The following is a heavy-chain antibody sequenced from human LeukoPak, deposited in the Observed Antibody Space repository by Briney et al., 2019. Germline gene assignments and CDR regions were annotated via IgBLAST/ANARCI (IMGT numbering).Heavy chain of an antibody. V-gene: IGHV3-48*03. J-gene: IGHJ4*02. Sequence: PGGSLRLSCAASGFTFSSYEMNWVRQAPGKGLEWVSYISSSGSTIYYADSVKGRFTISRDNAKNSLYLQMNSLRAEDTAVYYCARVHRGSYGGYVSCDYWGQGTLVTVSS. CDR3: ARVHRGSYGGYVSCDY. CDR1: GFTFSSYE. D-gene: IGHD5-12*01. CDR2: ISSSGSTI.